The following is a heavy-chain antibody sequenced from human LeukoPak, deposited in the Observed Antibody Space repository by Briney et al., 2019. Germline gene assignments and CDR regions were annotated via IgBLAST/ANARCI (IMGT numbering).Heavy chain of an antibody. CDR1: GFTFSSYW. Sequence: GGSLRLSCAASGFTFSSYWMSWVRQAPGKGLEWVANIKQGGSEKYYVDSVKGRFTISRDNAKNSLYLQMNSLRAEDTAVYYCAREAYVDTAMGTSLDYWGQGTLVTVSS. CDR2: IKQGGSEK. J-gene: IGHJ4*02. D-gene: IGHD5-18*01. V-gene: IGHV3-7*01. CDR3: AREAYVDTAMGTSLDY.